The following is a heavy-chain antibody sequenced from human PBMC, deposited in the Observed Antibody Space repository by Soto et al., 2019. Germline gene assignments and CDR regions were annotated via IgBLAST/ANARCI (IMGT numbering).Heavy chain of an antibody. CDR3: ARHSTSAPKDY. Sequence: GESLKISCNGSGYSFTTYWIAWVRQMPGKGLEWVGIIYPGDSDTRYSPSFEGHVTISVDKSISTAFLQWNSLKASDNATYYCARHSTSAPKDYWGQGTLVTVSS. J-gene: IGHJ4*01. D-gene: IGHD3-10*01. V-gene: IGHV5-51*01. CDR2: IYPGDSDT. CDR1: GYSFTTYW.